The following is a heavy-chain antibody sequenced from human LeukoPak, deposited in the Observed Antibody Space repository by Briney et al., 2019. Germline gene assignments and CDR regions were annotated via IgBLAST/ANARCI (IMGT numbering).Heavy chain of an antibody. CDR1: GGSIRSYY. V-gene: IGHV4-59*01. CDR2: IYYSGST. J-gene: IGHJ4*02. CDR3: ARTKRDGYLFDY. Sequence: SETLSLTCTVSGGSIRSYYWSWVRQPPGKGLEWIAYIYYSGSTNYNLSLKSRVTISVDTSKNQFSLNLSSVTAADTAMYYCARTKRDGYLFDYWGQGTLVTVSS. D-gene: IGHD5-24*01.